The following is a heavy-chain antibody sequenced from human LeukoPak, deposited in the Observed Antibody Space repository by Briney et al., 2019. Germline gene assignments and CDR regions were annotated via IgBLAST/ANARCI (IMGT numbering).Heavy chain of an antibody. CDR1: GFTVSTNY. CDR3: ARFWVWAFDI. Sequence: PGGSLRLSCEASGFTVSTNYMSWVRQAPGKGLEWVSVIYSGGSTYYADSVKGRFTISRDNSKNTLYLQMNSLRAEDTAVYYCARFWVWAFDIWGQGTMVTVSS. J-gene: IGHJ3*02. V-gene: IGHV3-66*01. D-gene: IGHD3-16*01. CDR2: IYSGGST.